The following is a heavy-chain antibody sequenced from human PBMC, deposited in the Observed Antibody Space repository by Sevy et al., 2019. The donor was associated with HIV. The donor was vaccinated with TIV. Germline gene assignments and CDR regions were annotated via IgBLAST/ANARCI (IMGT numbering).Heavy chain of an antibody. CDR3: ARSTGTGTDYYYYYMDV. V-gene: IGHV4-34*01. J-gene: IGHJ6*03. Sequence: SETLSLTCAVYGGSFSGYYWSWIRQPPGKGLEWIGEINHSGSTNYNPTLKSRVTISVDTSKNQFSLKLSSVTAADTAVYYCARSTGTGTDYYYYYMDVWGKGTTVTVSS. CDR2: INHSGST. CDR1: GGSFSGYY. D-gene: IGHD1-1*01.